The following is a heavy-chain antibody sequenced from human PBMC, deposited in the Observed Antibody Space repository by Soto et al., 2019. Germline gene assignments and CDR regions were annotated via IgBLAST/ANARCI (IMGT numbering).Heavy chain of an antibody. Sequence: VPLVDSGGGSVQPGGSLRLSCVASGITFSGFWMHWVRQVPGKGLVWVARVDSAGSGTSYAESVKGRFTISRGNAKNTLSLKVESLRVEDTAVYYCATVVEHWGQGIPVTVSS. J-gene: IGHJ4*02. D-gene: IGHD3-22*01. CDR2: VDSAGSGT. CDR3: ATVVEH. CDR1: GITFSGFW. V-gene: IGHV3-74*01.